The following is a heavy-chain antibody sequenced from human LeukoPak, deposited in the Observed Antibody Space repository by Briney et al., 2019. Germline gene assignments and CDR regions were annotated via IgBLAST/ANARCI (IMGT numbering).Heavy chain of an antibody. CDR3: ARSTVTPYYYYYMDV. J-gene: IGHJ6*03. CDR2: INWNGGST. Sequence: GGSLRLSRAASGFTFDDYGMSWVRQAPGKGLEWVSGINWNGGSTGYADSVKGRFTISRDNAKNSLYLQMNSLRAEDTALYYCARSTVTPYYYYYMDVWGKGTTVTVSS. D-gene: IGHD4-11*01. CDR1: GFTFDDYG. V-gene: IGHV3-20*04.